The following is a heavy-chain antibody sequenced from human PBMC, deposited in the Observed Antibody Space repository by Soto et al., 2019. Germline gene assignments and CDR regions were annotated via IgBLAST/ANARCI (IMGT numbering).Heavy chain of an antibody. J-gene: IGHJ6*03. CDR3: AKAAEKYCSGGSCYVPGEDYYYYMDV. CDR2: ISGSGGST. D-gene: IGHD2-15*01. V-gene: IGHV3-23*01. CDR1: GFTFSSYA. Sequence: GGSLRLSCAASGFTFSSYAMSWVRQAPGKGLEWVSAISGSGGSTYYADSVKGRFTISRDNSKNTLYLQMNSLRAEDTAVYYCAKAAEKYCSGGSCYVPGEDYYYYMDVWGKGTTVTVSS.